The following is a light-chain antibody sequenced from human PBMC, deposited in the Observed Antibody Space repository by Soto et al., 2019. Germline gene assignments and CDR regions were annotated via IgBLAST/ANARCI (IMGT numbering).Light chain of an antibody. V-gene: IGKV1-5*01. Sequence: DIQMTQSPSPLSASVGARVTIPCRASQSIDKWWAWYQQKPGKAPKVLIYDASRLQSGVSSRFSGSMAGTEFNLTISSLQPDDFGTYYCQEYTLSSWTFGQGTKV. CDR1: QSIDKW. J-gene: IGKJ1*01. CDR2: DAS. CDR3: QEYTLSSWT.